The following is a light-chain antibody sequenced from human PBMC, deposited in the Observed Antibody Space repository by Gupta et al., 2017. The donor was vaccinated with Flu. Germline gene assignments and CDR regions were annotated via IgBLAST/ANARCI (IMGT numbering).Light chain of an antibody. CDR3: QAWDSGTGV. CDR1: KLGEKY. V-gene: IGLV3-1*01. Sequence: SYELTQPPSVSVSPGQTASITCSGNKLGEKYACWYQQKPGQSLVLVIYQDSKRPSGIPERFSGSNSGNTATLTISGTQAMDEGDYYCQAWDSGTGVFGGGTKLTVL. J-gene: IGLJ2*01. CDR2: QDS.